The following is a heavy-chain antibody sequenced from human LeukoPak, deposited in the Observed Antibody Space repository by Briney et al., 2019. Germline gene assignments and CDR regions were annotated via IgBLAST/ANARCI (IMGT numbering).Heavy chain of an antibody. V-gene: IGHV3-30*18. CDR1: GFTFSSYG. CDR3: AKGRGGSGYWASDY. Sequence: PGGSLRLSCAASGFTFSSYGMHWVRQAPGKGLEWVAVISYDGSNKYYADSVKGRFTISRDNSKNTLYLQMNSLRAEDTAVYHCAKGRGGSGYWASDYWGRGTLVTVSS. D-gene: IGHD3-22*01. CDR2: ISYDGSNK. J-gene: IGHJ4*02.